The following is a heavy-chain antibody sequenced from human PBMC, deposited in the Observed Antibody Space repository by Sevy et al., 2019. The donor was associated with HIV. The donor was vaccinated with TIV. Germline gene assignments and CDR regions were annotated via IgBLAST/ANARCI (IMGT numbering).Heavy chain of an antibody. J-gene: IGHJ5*02. V-gene: IGHV3-23*01. Sequence: GGSLRLSCAASGFTFSSYGMHWVRQAPGKGLEWVSGARGSGGSTYYRESVKGRFTISRDNFKNTLYLQMNSLRAEDTAVYYCVKGVRSGAGWFDPWGQGTLVTVSS. CDR1: GFTFSSYG. D-gene: IGHD3-3*01. CDR2: ARGSGGST. CDR3: VKGVRSGAGWFDP.